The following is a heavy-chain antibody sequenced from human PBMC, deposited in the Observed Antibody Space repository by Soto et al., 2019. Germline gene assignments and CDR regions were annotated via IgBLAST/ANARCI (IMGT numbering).Heavy chain of an antibody. CDR2: IIPIFGTP. D-gene: IGHD2-15*01. CDR1: GGTFSTYT. J-gene: IGHJ5*02. CDR3: ARGLECRGYCLDKPTWFGP. Sequence: QVQLVQSGAEVKKSGSSVKVSCKASGGTFSTYTFSWVRQAPGQGLEWMGRIIPIFGTPYYAQKFQGRATITADKSTSTVYMELSSLGSDDTAVYFCARGLECRGYCLDKPTWFGPWGQGTLVTVSS. V-gene: IGHV1-69*06.